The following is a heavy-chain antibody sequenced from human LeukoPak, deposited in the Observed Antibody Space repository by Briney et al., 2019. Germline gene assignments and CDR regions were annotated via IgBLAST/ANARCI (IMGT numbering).Heavy chain of an antibody. D-gene: IGHD6-19*01. J-gene: IGHJ4*02. Sequence: PSETLSLTCAVYGGSFSGYYWSWIRQPPGKGLEWIGEINHSGSTNYNPSLKSRVTISVDTSKNQFSLKLSSVTAADTAVYYCARVVRSSGRYRARAPHFDYWGQGTLVTVSS. CDR1: GGSFSGYY. CDR3: ARVVRSSGRYRARAPHFDY. CDR2: INHSGST. V-gene: IGHV4-34*01.